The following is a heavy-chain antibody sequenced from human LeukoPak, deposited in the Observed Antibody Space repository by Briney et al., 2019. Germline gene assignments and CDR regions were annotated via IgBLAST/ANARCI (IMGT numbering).Heavy chain of an antibody. D-gene: IGHD6-19*01. CDR2: IRSDNGKT. CDR1: GYTFTTYN. J-gene: IGHJ4*02. V-gene: IGHV1-18*01. Sequence: ASVKVSCKTSGYTFTTYNIAWVRQAPGQGLEWMGWIRSDNGKTNYAQKLQGRVTLTTDTTTSTAYMELRSLRSDDTAIYYCARDYSSGWYSVDYWGQGTLITVSS. CDR3: ARDYSSGWYSVDY.